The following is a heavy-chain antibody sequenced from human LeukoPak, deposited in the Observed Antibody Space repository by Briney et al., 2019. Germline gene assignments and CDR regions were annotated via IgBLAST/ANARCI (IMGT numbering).Heavy chain of an antibody. Sequence: GASVKVSCKASGYTFTGYYIHWVRQAPGQGLEWMGWINPNNGDTNYAQKFQGRVTMTRDTSINTAYMELRRLRSDNTAVYYCARGALSNQIVEDGTVGYWGQGTLVTVSS. CDR2: INPNNGDT. CDR3: ARGALSNQIVEDGTVGY. CDR1: GYTFTGYY. J-gene: IGHJ4*02. D-gene: IGHD6-13*01. V-gene: IGHV1-2*02.